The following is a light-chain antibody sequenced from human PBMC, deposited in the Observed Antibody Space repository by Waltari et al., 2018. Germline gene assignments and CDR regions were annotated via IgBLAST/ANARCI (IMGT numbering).Light chain of an antibody. V-gene: IGKV1-9*01. CDR3: QQLNNYPPWT. J-gene: IGKJ1*01. CDR2: AAS. CDR1: QGIYSY. Sequence: DLQLTQSPSFLSASVGDRVTITCRASQGIYSYLGWYQQKPGEAPKLLICAASTLHSGVPSRFSGSGSGTEFTLTNSRLQPEDFATYYCQQLNNYPPWTFGQGTKVEIK.